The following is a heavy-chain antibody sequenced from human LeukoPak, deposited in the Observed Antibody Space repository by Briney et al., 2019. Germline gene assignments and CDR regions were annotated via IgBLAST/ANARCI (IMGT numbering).Heavy chain of an antibody. J-gene: IGHJ6*03. CDR1: GGTFSSYA. CDR3: ARAYYDLWGGYPARYYYYMDV. Sequence: ASVKVSCKASGGTFSSYAISWVRQAPGQGLEWMGGIIPIFGTANYAQKFQGRVTITADESTSTAYMELSSLSAEDTVVYYSARAYYDLWGGYPARYYYYMDVWGKGTTVTVSS. CDR2: IIPIFGTA. V-gene: IGHV1-69*13. D-gene: IGHD3-3*01.